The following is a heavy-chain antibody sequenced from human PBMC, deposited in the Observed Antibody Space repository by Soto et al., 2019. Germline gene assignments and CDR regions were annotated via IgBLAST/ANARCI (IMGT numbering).Heavy chain of an antibody. CDR1: GLTFNRYW. V-gene: IGHV3-74*01. J-gene: IGHJ5*02. D-gene: IGHD7-27*01. Sequence: GGSLRLSCAASGLTFNRYWMHWVRHAPGKGLVWVSHINTDGTNSNYADSVKGRFTISRDNSKNTLYVQMNSLRVEDTAVYYCAKGGDFSSNWFGPWGQGTLVTVSS. CDR3: AKGGDFSSNWFGP. CDR2: INTDGTNS.